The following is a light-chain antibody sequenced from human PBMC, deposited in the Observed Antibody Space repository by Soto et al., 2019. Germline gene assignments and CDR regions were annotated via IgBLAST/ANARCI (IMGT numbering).Light chain of an antibody. V-gene: IGLV2-14*01. CDR3: SSYTSSNTLI. Sequence: QSVLTQPASVSGSPGQSITISCTGTSSDVGGYNYVSWYQQYPGKAPKVMIYEVTNRPSGASNRFSGSKSGNTASLTISGLQAEDEADYYCSSYTSSNTLIFGGGTKVTV. J-gene: IGLJ2*01. CDR1: SSDVGGYNY. CDR2: EVT.